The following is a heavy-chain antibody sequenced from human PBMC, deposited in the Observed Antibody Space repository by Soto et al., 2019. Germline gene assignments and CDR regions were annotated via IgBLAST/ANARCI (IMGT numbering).Heavy chain of an antibody. Sequence: ASVTVSCKASGYTFTSYGISWVRQAPGQGLEWMGWISAYNGNTNYAQKLQGRVTMTTDTSTSTAYMELRSLRSDDTAVYYCARVRGSSGWLRDAFDIWGQGTMVTVSS. CDR1: GYTFTSYG. CDR2: ISAYNGNT. D-gene: IGHD6-19*01. V-gene: IGHV1-18*01. CDR3: ARVRGSSGWLRDAFDI. J-gene: IGHJ3*02.